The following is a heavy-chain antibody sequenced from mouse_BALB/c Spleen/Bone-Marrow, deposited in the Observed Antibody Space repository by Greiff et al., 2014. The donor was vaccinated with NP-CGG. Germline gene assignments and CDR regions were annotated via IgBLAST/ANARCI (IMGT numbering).Heavy chain of an antibody. CDR2: IYPGSDNT. Sequence: QVQLKQSGAELARPGASVKLSCKASGYTFTDYYINWMKQRTGQGLEWIGGIYPGSDNTYYNEKFKGKATLTADKSSSTTYMQLSSLTSEDSAVYFCARTTTATSYWGQGTLVTVSA. CDR3: ARTTTATSY. J-gene: IGHJ3*01. D-gene: IGHD1-2*01. CDR1: GYTFTDYY. V-gene: IGHV1-76*01.